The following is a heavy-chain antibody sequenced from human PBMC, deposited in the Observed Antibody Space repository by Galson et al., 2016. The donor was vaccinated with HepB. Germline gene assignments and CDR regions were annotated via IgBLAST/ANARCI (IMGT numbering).Heavy chain of an antibody. J-gene: IGHJ4*02. CDR3: AKGTTLQVHFGYFDH. CDR2: SASGDIT. D-gene: IGHD1/OR15-1a*01. CDR1: GLTFRSYA. Sequence: SLRLSCAASGLTFRSYAFSWLRQAPGKGLEWVSVSASGDITYYAHSVKGRFTISRDKSKNTLYLQMNSLRVEDTAVYYCAKGTTLQVHFGYFDHWGQGTLVTVSS. V-gene: IGHV3-23*01.